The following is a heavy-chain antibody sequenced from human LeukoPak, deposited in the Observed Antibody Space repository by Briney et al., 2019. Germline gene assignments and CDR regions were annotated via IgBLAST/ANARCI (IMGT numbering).Heavy chain of an antibody. V-gene: IGHV1-69*05. CDR2: IIPIFGTA. D-gene: IGHD2-15*01. CDR1: GGTFSSYA. J-gene: IGHJ4*02. CDR3: ARAAGCSSGSCYPYVPTHQYYFDY. Sequence: ASVKVSCKASGGTFSSYAISWVRQAPGQGLEWMGGIIPIFGTANYAQKFQGRVTITTDESTSTAYMELSSLRSEDTAVYYCARAAGCSSGSCYPYVPTHQYYFDYWGQGTLVTVSS.